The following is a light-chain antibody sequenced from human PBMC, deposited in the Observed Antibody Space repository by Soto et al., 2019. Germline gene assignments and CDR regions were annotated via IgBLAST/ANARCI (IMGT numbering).Light chain of an antibody. CDR1: QTVSTNY. CDR2: AAS. Sequence: EIVMTQSPATLSLSPGERATLSCRASQTVSTNYLAWYQQKPGQAPRLLIYAASTRATGVPDRFSGTGSGTDFALTISRLETDDSAVYYCQQYGGSPFTFGPGTKVDI. CDR3: QQYGGSPFT. V-gene: IGKV3-20*01. J-gene: IGKJ3*01.